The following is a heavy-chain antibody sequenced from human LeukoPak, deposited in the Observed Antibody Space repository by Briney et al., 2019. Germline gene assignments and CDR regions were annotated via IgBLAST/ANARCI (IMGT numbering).Heavy chain of an antibody. V-gene: IGHV4-39*07. Sequence: PSETLSLTCTVSGGSISSSSYYWGWIRQPPGKGLEWIGNIYYSGSTYYNPSLKSRVTISVDTSKNQFSLKLSSVTAADTAVYYCARGGSTLHSAGGHDIEFYYYYYMDVWGKGTTVTISS. J-gene: IGHJ6*03. CDR2: IYYSGST. CDR3: ARGGSTLHSAGGHDIEFYYYYYMDV. CDR1: GGSISSSSYY. D-gene: IGHD3-9*01.